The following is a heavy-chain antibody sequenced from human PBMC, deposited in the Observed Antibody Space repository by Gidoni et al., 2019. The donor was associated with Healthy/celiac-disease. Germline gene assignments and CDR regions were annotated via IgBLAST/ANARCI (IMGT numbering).Heavy chain of an antibody. CDR2: IYYSGST. CDR3: ARHLTLTGLDY. Sequence: QLQLQESGPGLVKPSETLSLTCTVSGGSISSSSYYWGWIRQPPGKGLEWIGSIYYSGSTYYNPSLKSRVTISVDTSKNQFSLKLSSVTAADTAVYYCARHLTLTGLDYWGQGTLVTVSS. D-gene: IGHD1-20*01. V-gene: IGHV4-39*01. CDR1: GGSISSSSYY. J-gene: IGHJ4*02.